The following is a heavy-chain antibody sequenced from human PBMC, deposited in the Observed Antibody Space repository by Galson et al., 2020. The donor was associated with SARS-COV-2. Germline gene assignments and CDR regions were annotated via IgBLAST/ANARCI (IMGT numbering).Heavy chain of an antibody. Sequence: GGSLRLSCAASGFTFSSYAMHWVRQAPGKGLEWVAVISYDGSNKYYADSVKGRFTISRDNSKNTLYLQMNSLRAEDTAVYYCARGGGYYLYYFDYWGQGTLVTVS. CDR1: GFTFSSYA. CDR2: ISYDGSNK. D-gene: IGHD3-22*01. J-gene: IGHJ4*02. CDR3: ARGGGYYLYYFDY. V-gene: IGHV3-30*04.